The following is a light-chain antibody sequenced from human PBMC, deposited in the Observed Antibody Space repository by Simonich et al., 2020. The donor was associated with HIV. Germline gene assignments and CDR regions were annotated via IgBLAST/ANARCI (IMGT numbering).Light chain of an antibody. J-gene: IGLJ2*01. CDR1: SSDVGGYNY. V-gene: IGLV2-14*03. CDR3: SSYTSSSTVV. CDR2: DVS. Sequence: QSALTQPPSASGSPGQSITISCTGTSSDVGGYNYVSWYQHHPGKAPKLMIYDVSKRPSGVSNRFSGSKSGNTASLTISGLQAEDEADYYCSSYTSSSTVVFVGGTKLTVL.